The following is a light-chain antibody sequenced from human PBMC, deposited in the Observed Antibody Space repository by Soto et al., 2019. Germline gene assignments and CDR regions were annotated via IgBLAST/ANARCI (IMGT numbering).Light chain of an antibody. CDR2: GAS. J-gene: IGKJ1*01. V-gene: IGKV3-20*01. Sequence: EIVLTQSPGTLSLSPGERATLSCRASQSVSSSYLAWYQQKPGQAPRLLIYGASSRATGIPDRFSGSGSGTDFTLTISRLEPEDFAVYYCQQYGSSPGTFGYGTKVEIK. CDR3: QQYGSSPGT. CDR1: QSVSSSY.